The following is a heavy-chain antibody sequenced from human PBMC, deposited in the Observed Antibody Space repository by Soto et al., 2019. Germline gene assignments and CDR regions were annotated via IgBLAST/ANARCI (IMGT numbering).Heavy chain of an antibody. CDR1: GGSISSSNW. Sequence: SETLSLTSVVSGGSISSSNWWSWVRQPPGKGLEWIGEIYHSGSTNYNPSLKSRVTISVDKSKNQFSLKLSSVTAADTAVYYCAGLHGDFDWLAYFDYWGQGTLVTSPQ. CDR2: IYHSGST. J-gene: IGHJ4*02. CDR3: AGLHGDFDWLAYFDY. D-gene: IGHD3-9*01. V-gene: IGHV4-4*02.